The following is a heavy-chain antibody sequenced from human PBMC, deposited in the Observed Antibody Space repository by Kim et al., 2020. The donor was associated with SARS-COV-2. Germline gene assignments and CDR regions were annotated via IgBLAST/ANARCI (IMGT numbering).Heavy chain of an antibody. V-gene: IGHV4-34*01. CDR3: ARGGPRYFDL. CDR2: INHSGST. Sequence: SETLSLTCAVYGGSFSGYYWSWIRQPPGKGLEWIGEINHSGSTNYNPSLKSRVTMSVDTSKNQFSLKLSSVTAADTAVYYCARGGPRYFDLWGRGTLVTVSS. J-gene: IGHJ2*01. CDR1: GGSFSGYY.